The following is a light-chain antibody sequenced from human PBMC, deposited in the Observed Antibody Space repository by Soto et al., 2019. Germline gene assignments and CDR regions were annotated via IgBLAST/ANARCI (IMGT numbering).Light chain of an antibody. CDR3: QQYNNWPPT. V-gene: IGKV3-15*01. CDR2: GAS. Sequence: EIVMTQSPATLSVSPGERATLSCRASQSISSSLAWYQQKPDQAPRLLIYGASTRATDIPTRFSGSGSGTDFTLTISSLQSEDFAVYFCQQYNNWPPTFGGGTKVEIK. CDR1: QSISSS. J-gene: IGKJ4*01.